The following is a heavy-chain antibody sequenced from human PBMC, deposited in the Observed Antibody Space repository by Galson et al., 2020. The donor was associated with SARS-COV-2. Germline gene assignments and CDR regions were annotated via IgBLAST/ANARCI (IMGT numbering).Heavy chain of an antibody. CDR2: ISWDGGST. V-gene: IGHV3-43*01. D-gene: IGHD1-7*01. Sequence: GESLKISCAASGFTFDDYTMHWVRQAPGKGLEWVSLISWDGGSTYYADSVKGRFTISRDNSKNSLYLQMNSLRTEDTALYYCAKIMSATTGTTSDYWGQGTLVTVSS. J-gene: IGHJ4*02. CDR1: GFTFDDYT. CDR3: AKIMSATTGTTSDY.